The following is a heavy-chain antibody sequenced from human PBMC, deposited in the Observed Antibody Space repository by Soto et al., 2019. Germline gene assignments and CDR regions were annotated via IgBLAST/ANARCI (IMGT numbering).Heavy chain of an antibody. CDR3: ARSGHKESWLDP. Sequence: QVQLQESGPGLVKPSETLSLSCTVSNGSISNYYWNWIRRPAGKGLEGIGRVYSSGSASYNPTLRSRVTMSVDTSKNQFSLKLNSVTAADTAVDYCARSGHKESWLDPWGQGTRVTVSS. CDR2: VYSSGSA. CDR1: NGSISNYY. D-gene: IGHD6-25*01. V-gene: IGHV4-4*07. J-gene: IGHJ5*02.